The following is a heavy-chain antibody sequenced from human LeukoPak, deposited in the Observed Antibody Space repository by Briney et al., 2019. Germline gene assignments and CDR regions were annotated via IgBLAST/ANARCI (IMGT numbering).Heavy chain of an antibody. Sequence: VASVKVSWKASGGTFSSYAISWVRQAPGQGLEWMGGIIPSFGTANYAQKFQGRATITADEATSTAYMQLSSLTSEDTAVYYCASSSIVVVITTAFDIWGQGTMVTVSS. CDR2: IIPSFGTA. D-gene: IGHD3-22*01. J-gene: IGHJ3*02. V-gene: IGHV1-69*13. CDR1: GGTFSSYA. CDR3: ASSSIVVVITTAFDI.